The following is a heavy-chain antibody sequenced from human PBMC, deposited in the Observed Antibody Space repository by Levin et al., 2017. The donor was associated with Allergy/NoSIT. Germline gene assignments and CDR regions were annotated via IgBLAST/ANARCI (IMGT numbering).Heavy chain of an antibody. D-gene: IGHD3-3*01. CDR3: ARDPVSRITIFGVHGRDYYYYMDV. V-gene: IGHV1-2*06. CDR2: INPNSGGT. Sequence: ASVKVSCKASGYTFTGYYMHWVRQAPGQGLEWMGRINPNSGGTNYAQKFQGRVTMTRDTSISTAYMELSRLRSDDTAVYYCARDPVSRITIFGVHGRDYYYYMDVWGKGTTVTVSS. J-gene: IGHJ6*03. CDR1: GYTFTGYY.